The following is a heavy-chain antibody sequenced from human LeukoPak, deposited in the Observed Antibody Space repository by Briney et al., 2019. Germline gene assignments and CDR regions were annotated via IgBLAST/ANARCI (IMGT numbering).Heavy chain of an antibody. V-gene: IGHV3-11*04. Sequence: GGSLRLSCAASGFTFSDYYMSWIRQAPGKGLEWVSYISSSGSTIFYADSVKGRFTISRDNAKTSLYLQMNSLRAEDTAVYYCARDLSGIAGYTYGRGIDYWGQGTLVTVSS. CDR3: ARDLSGIAGYTYGRGIDY. CDR1: GFTFSDYY. CDR2: ISSSGSTI. D-gene: IGHD5-18*01. J-gene: IGHJ4*02.